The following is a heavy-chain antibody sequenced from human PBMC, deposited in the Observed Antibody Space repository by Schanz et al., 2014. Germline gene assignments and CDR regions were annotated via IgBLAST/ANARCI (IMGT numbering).Heavy chain of an antibody. CDR1: GYTFTSHG. V-gene: IGHV1-69*04. D-gene: IGHD3-10*01. CDR3: ARGGSMVQEINFAY. CDR2: IIPVLAIA. Sequence: QVQLVQSGAEVKKPGSSVKVSCKASGYTFTSHGISWVRPAPGQGLEWMGRIIPVLAIADYAQNFQGRVTITADKSTSTAYMELSSLRSEDTAVYYCARGGSMVQEINFAYWGQGSLVTVSS. J-gene: IGHJ4*02.